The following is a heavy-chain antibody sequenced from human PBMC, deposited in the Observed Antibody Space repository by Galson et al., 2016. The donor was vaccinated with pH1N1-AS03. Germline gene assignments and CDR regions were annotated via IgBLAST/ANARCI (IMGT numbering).Heavy chain of an antibody. CDR1: GYSFVSYW. CDR2: IYSGVSADT. Sequence: SGAEVKKPGESLKISCKGSGYSFVSYWIGWVRQMPGKGLEWMGVIYSGVSADTRYSPSFQGQVTISADKSISTAYLQWSSLKASDSAIYYCARTSGYSSQWALDIWGQGTMVTVSS. D-gene: IGHD5-18*01. CDR3: ARTSGYSSQWALDI. J-gene: IGHJ3*02. V-gene: IGHV5-51*01.